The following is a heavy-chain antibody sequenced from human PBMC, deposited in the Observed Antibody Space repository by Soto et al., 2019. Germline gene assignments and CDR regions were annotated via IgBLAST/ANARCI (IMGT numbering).Heavy chain of an antibody. CDR1: GYTFTSYA. CDR2: INAGNGNT. D-gene: IGHD1-1*01. V-gene: IGHV1-3*01. Sequence: ASVKVSCKASGYTFTSYAMHWVRQAPGQRLEWMGWINAGNGNTKYSQKFQGRVTITRDTSASTAYMELRSLRSDDTAVYYCARDLEIGHNWNGLGNYYYYYGMDVWGQGTTVTVSS. CDR3: ARDLEIGHNWNGLGNYYYYYGMDV. J-gene: IGHJ6*02.